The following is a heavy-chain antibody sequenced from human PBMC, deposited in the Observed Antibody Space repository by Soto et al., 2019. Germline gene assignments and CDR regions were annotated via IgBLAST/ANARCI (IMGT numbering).Heavy chain of an antibody. CDR1: GYSFTSYW. J-gene: IGHJ1*01. D-gene: IGHD6-13*01. CDR3: ARQRAPYSSSWYGYFQH. V-gene: IGHV5-51*01. Sequence: GESLKISCKGSGYSFTSYWIGWVRQMPGKGLEWMGIIYPGDSDTRYSPSFQGQVTISADKSISTAYLQWSSLKASDTAMYYCARQRAPYSSSWYGYFQHWGQGTLVTVSS. CDR2: IYPGDSDT.